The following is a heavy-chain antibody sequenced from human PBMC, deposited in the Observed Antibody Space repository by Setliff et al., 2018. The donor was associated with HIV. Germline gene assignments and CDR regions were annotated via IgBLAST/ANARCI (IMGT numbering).Heavy chain of an antibody. Sequence: ASVKVSCKASGYTFTGYYMHWVRQAPGQGLEWMGWINPNSGNTNYAQKLQGRVTMTTDTSTSTGYMELRSLRSDDTAVYYCARGLEAFDIWGQGTMVTVSS. CDR1: GYTFTGYY. CDR3: ARGLEAFDI. J-gene: IGHJ3*02. V-gene: IGHV1-18*04. D-gene: IGHD1-1*01. CDR2: INPNSGNT.